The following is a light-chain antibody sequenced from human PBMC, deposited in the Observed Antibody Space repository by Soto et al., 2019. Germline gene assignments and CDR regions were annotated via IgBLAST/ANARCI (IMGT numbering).Light chain of an antibody. V-gene: IGKV3-20*01. J-gene: IGKJ1*01. Sequence: ESVLTQSPATLSLSPGERATLSCRASQSVSSSFLAWYQQTPGQAPRLLIYAASSRATGIPDRFSGSGSGTDFTLTISRLEPEDFAVYYCQQYGNSPQTFGQGTKVDIK. CDR2: AAS. CDR1: QSVSSSF. CDR3: QQYGNSPQT.